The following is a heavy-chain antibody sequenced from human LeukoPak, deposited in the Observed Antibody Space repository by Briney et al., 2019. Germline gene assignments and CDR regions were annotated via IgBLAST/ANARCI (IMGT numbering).Heavy chain of an antibody. CDR1: GFTFSTMA. D-gene: IGHD4-11*01. CDR3: AKAPRGTTPYYFDY. CDR2: ISAGGGGT. Sequence: GGSLNPSWPAFGFTFSTMALTWFRQPPGKGLEWAPGISAGGGGTYYSDSVRGRFTISRDNSKNTLYLQMSSLRAEDTAVYYCAKAPRGTTPYYFDYWGQGTLVTVSS. J-gene: IGHJ4*02. V-gene: IGHV3-23*01.